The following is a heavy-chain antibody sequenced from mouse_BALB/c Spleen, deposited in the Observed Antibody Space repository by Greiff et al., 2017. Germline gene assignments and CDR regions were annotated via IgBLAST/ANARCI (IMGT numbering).Heavy chain of an antibody. CDR1: GFTFSSYA. CDR2: ISSGGST. CDR3: ARVAYYCSSDYFDY. D-gene: IGHD1-1*01. Sequence: EVQRVESGGGLVKPGGSLKLSCAASGFTFSSYAMSWVRQTPEKRLEWVASISSGGSTYYPDSVKGRFTISRDNARNTLYLQMSSLRSEDTAMYYCARVAYYCSSDYFDYWGQGTTLTVSS. V-gene: IGHV5-6-5*01. J-gene: IGHJ2*01.